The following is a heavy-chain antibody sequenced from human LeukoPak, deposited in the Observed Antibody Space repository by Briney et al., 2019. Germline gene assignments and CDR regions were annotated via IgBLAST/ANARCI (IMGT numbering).Heavy chain of an antibody. CDR2: IYSGGST. CDR3: AKDPYRTSPNDFDY. V-gene: IGHV3-66*01. D-gene: IGHD2-8*01. J-gene: IGHJ4*02. CDR1: GFTVSSNY. Sequence: GGSLRLSCAASGFTVSSNYMSWVRQAPGKGLEWVSVIYSGGSTYYADSVKGRFTISRDNSKNTLYLQMNSLRAEDTAVYYCAKDPYRTSPNDFDYWGQGTLVTVSS.